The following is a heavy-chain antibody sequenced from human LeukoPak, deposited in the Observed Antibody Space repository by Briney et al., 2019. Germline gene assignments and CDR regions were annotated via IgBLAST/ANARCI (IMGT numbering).Heavy chain of an antibody. CDR2: ISSTSSYI. J-gene: IGHJ4*02. CDR3: ALGESTRPFDY. D-gene: IGHD3-10*01. V-gene: IGHV3-21*01. CDR1: GFTFSSYS. Sequence: PGGPLRLSCAASGFTFSSYSMNWVGEAPGKGLEGVSSISSTSSYIYYADSVQRRFTISRDNTKNSLHLQMNSLRADDTAVYYCALGESTRPFDYWGQGTLVTVSS.